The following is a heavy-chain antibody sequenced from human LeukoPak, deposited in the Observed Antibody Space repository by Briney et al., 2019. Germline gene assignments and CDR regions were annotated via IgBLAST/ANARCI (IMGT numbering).Heavy chain of an antibody. CDR1: GFTFSNSG. CDR2: IDYDSSHI. CDR3: AKYPLLYLRVVLYDY. J-gene: IGHJ4*02. D-gene: IGHD3-10*01. Sequence: GGSLRLSCAASGFTFSNSGMSGVRQVPGKGLEWVSSIDYDSSHIYYAASVRGRFTISRDNARNSVYLQMNSLRVEDTAVYYCAKYPLLYLRVVLYDYWSQGTLVAVSS. V-gene: IGHV3-21*01.